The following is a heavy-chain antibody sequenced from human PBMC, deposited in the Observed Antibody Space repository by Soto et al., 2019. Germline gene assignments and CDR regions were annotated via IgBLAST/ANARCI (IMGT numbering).Heavy chain of an antibody. V-gene: IGHV4-59*01. CDR2: IYYSGST. Sequence: SETLSLTCTVSAGSISHYYWSWIRQPPGKGLEWIGSIYYSGSTNYSPSLKSRVTISVDTSKNQFSLKLRSVTAADTAVYYCARGSDCSSTRCSLRAFDIWGQRTMVTFSS. CDR1: AGSISHYY. J-gene: IGHJ3*02. CDR3: ARGSDCSSTRCSLRAFDI. D-gene: IGHD2-2*01.